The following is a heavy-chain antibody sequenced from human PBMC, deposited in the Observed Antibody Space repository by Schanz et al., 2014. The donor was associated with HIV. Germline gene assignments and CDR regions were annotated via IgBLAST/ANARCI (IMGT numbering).Heavy chain of an antibody. D-gene: IGHD3-3*02. CDR3: AKSPIFGDVIFYGMDV. Sequence: QVQLVQSGAEVKKPGSSVKVSCKASGGTFSNYAINWVRQAPGQGLEWMGGIIPIFGPANYSPKFRDRVTITADESTSTAYMELNSLRSDDTAVYYCAKSPIFGDVIFYGMDVWGQGTTVTVSS. V-gene: IGHV1-69*19. J-gene: IGHJ6*02. CDR1: GGTFSNYA. CDR2: IIPIFGPA.